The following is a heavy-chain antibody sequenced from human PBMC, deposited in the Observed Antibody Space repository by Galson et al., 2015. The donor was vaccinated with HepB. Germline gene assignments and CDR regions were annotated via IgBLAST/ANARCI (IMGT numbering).Heavy chain of an antibody. CDR2: IWYDGSNK. D-gene: IGHD3-10*01. J-gene: IGHJ4*02. Sequence: SLRLSCAASGFTFSSYGMHWVRQAPGKGLEWVAVIWYDGSNKYYADSVKGRFTISRDNSKNTLYLQMNSLRAEDTAVYYCARDRGFGELLPYYFDYWGQGTLVTVSS. V-gene: IGHV3-33*08. CDR3: ARDRGFGELLPYYFDY. CDR1: GFTFSSYG.